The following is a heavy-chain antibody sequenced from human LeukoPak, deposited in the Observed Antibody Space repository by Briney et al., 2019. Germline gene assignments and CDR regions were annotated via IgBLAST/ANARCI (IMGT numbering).Heavy chain of an antibody. J-gene: IGHJ4*02. V-gene: IGHV4-34*01. Sequence: SETLSLTCAVYGGSFSGYYWSWIRQPPGKGLEWIGEINHSGSTNYNPSLKSRVTISVDTSKNQFSLKLSSVTAEDTAVYYCASKFITVAGQFDYWGQGTLVTVSS. CDR1: GGSFSGYY. D-gene: IGHD6-19*01. CDR3: ASKFITVAGQFDY. CDR2: INHSGST.